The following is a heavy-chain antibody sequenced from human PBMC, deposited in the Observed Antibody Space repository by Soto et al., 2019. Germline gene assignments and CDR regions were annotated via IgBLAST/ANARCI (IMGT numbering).Heavy chain of an antibody. CDR1: GLTFSSYA. Sequence: HPGGSLRLSCAASGLTFSSYAMHWVRQAPGKGLEWVAVISYDGSNKYYADSVKGRFTISRDNSKNTLYVQMNSLRAEDTAVYYCARDRGSKSYYYYGMDVWGQGTTVTVSS. D-gene: IGHD2-2*01. CDR3: ARDRGSKSYYYYGMDV. J-gene: IGHJ6*02. CDR2: ISYDGSNK. V-gene: IGHV3-30-3*01.